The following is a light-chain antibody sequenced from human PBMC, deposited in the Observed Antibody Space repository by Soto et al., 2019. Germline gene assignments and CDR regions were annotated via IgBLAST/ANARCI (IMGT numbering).Light chain of an antibody. J-gene: IGKJ1*01. Sequence: DIQMTQSPSTLSASVGDRVTITCRASQSISGYLNWYQQKPGKAPKLLIYAASSLQSGVPSRFSGSGSGTDFTLTISSLQPDDSATYYCQQYKSRRTFGQGTKVDI. CDR2: AAS. V-gene: IGKV1-39*01. CDR1: QSISGY. CDR3: QQYKSRRT.